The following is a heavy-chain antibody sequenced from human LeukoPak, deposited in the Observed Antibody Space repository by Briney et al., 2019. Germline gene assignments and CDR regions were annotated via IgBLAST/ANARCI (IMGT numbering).Heavy chain of an antibody. CDR3: ARDPDYYDSSGYYGYFDY. D-gene: IGHD3-22*01. CDR1: GFTFSSYA. V-gene: IGHV3-30-3*01. J-gene: IGHJ4*02. Sequence: QPGRSLRLSCAASGFTFSSYAMHWVRQAPGKGLEWVAVISYDGSNKYYADSVKGRFTISRDNSKNTLYLQMNSLRAEDTAVYYCARDPDYYDSSGYYGYFDYWGQGTLVTVSS. CDR2: ISYDGSNK.